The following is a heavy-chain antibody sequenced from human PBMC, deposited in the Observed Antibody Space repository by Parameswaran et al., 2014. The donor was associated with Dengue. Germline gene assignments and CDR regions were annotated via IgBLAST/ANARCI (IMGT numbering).Heavy chain of an antibody. J-gene: IGHJ3*02. V-gene: IGHV1-46*01. D-gene: IGHD3-10*01. CDR2: INPSGGST. Sequence: VRQAPGQGLEWMGIINPSGGSTSYAQKFQGRVTMTRDTSTSTVYMELSSLRSEDTAVYYCAGAELWFGESYAFDIWGQGTMVTVSS. CDR3: AGAELWFGESYAFDI.